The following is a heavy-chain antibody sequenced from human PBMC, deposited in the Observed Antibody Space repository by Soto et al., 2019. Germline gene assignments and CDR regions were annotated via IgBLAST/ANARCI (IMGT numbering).Heavy chain of an antibody. CDR2: ISGSGGNT. D-gene: IGHD2-15*01. CDR3: AKVPRYCSGGRCFAGYFEY. J-gene: IGHJ4*01. Sequence: GGSLRLSCAATGFTFSSYAMSWVRQAPGKGLEWVSAISGSGGNTYYADSVKGRFTISRDNSKNTLDLQVNSLRAEDTAVFYCAKVPRYCSGGRCFAGYFEYWGQGTLVTVSS. CDR1: GFTFSSYA. V-gene: IGHV3-23*01.